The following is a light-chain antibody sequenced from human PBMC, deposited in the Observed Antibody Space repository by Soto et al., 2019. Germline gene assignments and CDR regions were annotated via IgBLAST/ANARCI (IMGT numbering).Light chain of an antibody. Sequence: ETVMTQSPATLSVSLVERATHSCRASQGVNSNLAWYQQKLGQAPRVLIYGASTRATGIPARFSGSGSGTEFILTISSLQSEDFAVYYCQHYNTWPWTFGQGTKVDIK. CDR1: QGVNSN. CDR3: QHYNTWPWT. J-gene: IGKJ1*01. V-gene: IGKV3-15*01. CDR2: GAS.